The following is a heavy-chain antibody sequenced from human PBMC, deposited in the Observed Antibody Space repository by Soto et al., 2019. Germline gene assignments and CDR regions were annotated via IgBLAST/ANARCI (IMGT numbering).Heavy chain of an antibody. CDR1: GFIFSSYG. CDR3: AREYTAWPLAYGLDV. D-gene: IGHD2-2*02. J-gene: IGHJ6*02. V-gene: IGHV3-21*01. CDR2: ISSRSDI. Sequence: PGGSLRLSCVASGFIFSSYGMYWVRQAPGKGLEWVSSISSRSDIYYADSLKGRFTISRDNAKNSVSLQMNSLRAEDTAVYYCAREYTAWPLAYGLDVWGQGTTVTVSS.